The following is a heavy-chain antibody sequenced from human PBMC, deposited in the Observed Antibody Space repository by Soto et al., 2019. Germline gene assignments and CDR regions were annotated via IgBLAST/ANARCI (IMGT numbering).Heavy chain of an antibody. D-gene: IGHD3-22*01. CDR1: GGSISSYY. J-gene: IGHJ6*02. V-gene: IGHV4-59*01. Sequence: SETLSLTCTVSGGSISSYYWSWIRQPPGEGLEWIGYIYYSGSTNYNPSLKSRVTISVDTSKNQFSLKLSSVTAADTAVYYCAADLGYYDSSGYYYSYGMDVWGQGTTVTVSS. CDR3: AADLGYYDSSGYYYSYGMDV. CDR2: IYYSGST.